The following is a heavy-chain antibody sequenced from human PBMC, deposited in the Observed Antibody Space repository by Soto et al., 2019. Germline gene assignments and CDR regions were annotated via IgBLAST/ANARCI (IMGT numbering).Heavy chain of an antibody. CDR3: AKRGLSGDHDAFDM. CDR1: GGSISSGGYS. J-gene: IGHJ3*02. CDR2: IYHSGST. D-gene: IGHD1-26*01. V-gene: IGHV4-30-2*01. Sequence: SETLSLTCAVSGGSISSGGYSLSWIRQPPGKGLEWIGYIYHSGSTYYNPSLKSRVTISVDRSKNQFSLKLSSVTASDTAMYFCAKRGLSGDHDAFDMWGQGTMVTVSS.